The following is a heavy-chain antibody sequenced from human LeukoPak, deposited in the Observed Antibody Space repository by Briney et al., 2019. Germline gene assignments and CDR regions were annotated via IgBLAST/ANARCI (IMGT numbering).Heavy chain of an antibody. D-gene: IGHD2-15*01. J-gene: IGHJ4*02. CDR3: ATDRATQYFDY. CDR2: IWYDGSNK. CDR1: GFSFNNYR. Sequence: GGSLRLSCVASGFSFNNYRMTWVRQAPGKGLEWVAFIWYDGSNKYYADSVKGRFTISRDNSRNTLFLQMNSLRAEDTAVYYCATDRATQYFDYWGQGTLVSVSS. V-gene: IGHV3-33*08.